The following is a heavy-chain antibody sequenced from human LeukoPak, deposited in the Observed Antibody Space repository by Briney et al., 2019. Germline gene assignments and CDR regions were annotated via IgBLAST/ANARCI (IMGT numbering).Heavy chain of an antibody. D-gene: IGHD5-24*01. CDR1: GGSFSGYY. V-gene: IGHV4-34*01. CDR2: INHSGST. Sequence: PSETLSLTCAVYGGSFSGYYWSWIRQPPGKGLEWIGEINHSGSTNYNPSLKSRVTISVDTSKNQFSLKLSSVTAADTAVYYCARCWGDGYLVSDAFDIWGQGTMVTVSS. CDR3: ARCWGDGYLVSDAFDI. J-gene: IGHJ3*02.